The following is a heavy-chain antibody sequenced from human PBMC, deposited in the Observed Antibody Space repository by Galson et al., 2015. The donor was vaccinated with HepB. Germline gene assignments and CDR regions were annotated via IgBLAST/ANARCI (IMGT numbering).Heavy chain of an antibody. J-gene: IGHJ6*02. V-gene: IGHV3-48*01. CDR3: ARAPVAGTKGYSYYGMDV. CDR2: ISSSSSTI. D-gene: IGHD6-19*01. CDR1: GFTFSSYS. Sequence: SLRLSCAASGFTFSSYSMNWVRQAPGKGLEWVSYISSSSSTIYYADSVKGRFTISRDNAKNSLYLQMNSLRAEDTAVYYCARAPVAGTKGYSYYGMDVWGQGTTVTVSS.